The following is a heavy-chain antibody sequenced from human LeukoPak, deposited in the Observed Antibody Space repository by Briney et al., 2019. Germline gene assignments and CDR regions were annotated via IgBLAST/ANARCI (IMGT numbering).Heavy chain of an antibody. CDR3: AKADLNYYHGMDV. CDR2: ISYDGSNK. J-gene: IGHJ6*02. V-gene: IGHV3-30*18. D-gene: IGHD3-3*01. CDR1: GFTFSSYG. Sequence: GGSLRLSCAASGFTFSSYGMHWVRQAPGKGLEWVAVISYDGSNKYYADSVKGRFTISRDNSKNTLYLQMNSLRAEDTAVYYCAKADLNYYHGMDVWGQGTTVTVSS.